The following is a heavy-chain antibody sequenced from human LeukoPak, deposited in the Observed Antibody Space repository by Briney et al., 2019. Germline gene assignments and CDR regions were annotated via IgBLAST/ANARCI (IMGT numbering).Heavy chain of an antibody. CDR2: IYYSGST. CDR1: GGSVSSGSYY. CDR3: ARTYYDSSDFDY. Sequence: SETLSLTCTVSGGSVSSGSYYWSWIRQPPGKGLEWIGYIYYSGSTNYNLSLKSRVTISVDTSKNQFSLKLSSVTAADTAVYYCARTYYDSSDFDYWGQGTLVTVSS. J-gene: IGHJ4*02. V-gene: IGHV4-61*01. D-gene: IGHD3-22*01.